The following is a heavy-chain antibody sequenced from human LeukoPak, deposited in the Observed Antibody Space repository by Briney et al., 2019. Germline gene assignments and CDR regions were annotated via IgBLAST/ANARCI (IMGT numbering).Heavy chain of an antibody. CDR1: GGSISSGSYY. V-gene: IGHV4-39*07. J-gene: IGHJ4*02. D-gene: IGHD6-19*01. CDR2: INHSGST. CDR3: ALFGRGWYVRGIDY. Sequence: PSETLSLTCAVSGGSISSGSYYWSWIRQPPGKGLEWIGEINHSGSTNYNPSLKSRVTISVDTSKNQFSLKLSSVTAADTAVYYCALFGRGWYVRGIDYWGQGTLVTVSS.